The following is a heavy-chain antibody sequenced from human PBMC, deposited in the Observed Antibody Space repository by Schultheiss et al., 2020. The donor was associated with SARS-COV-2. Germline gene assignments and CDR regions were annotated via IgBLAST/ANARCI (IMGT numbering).Heavy chain of an antibody. V-gene: IGHV3-21*01. CDR1: GFTFSSYD. CDR3: ARGWGMDV. J-gene: IGHJ6*02. D-gene: IGHD7-27*01. Sequence: GGSLRLSCAASGFTFSSYDMHWVRQATGKGLEWVSSISSSSSYIYYADSVKGRFTVSRDNAKNSLYLQMNSLQVEDTAVYYCARGWGMDVWGQGTTVTVSS. CDR2: ISSSSSYI.